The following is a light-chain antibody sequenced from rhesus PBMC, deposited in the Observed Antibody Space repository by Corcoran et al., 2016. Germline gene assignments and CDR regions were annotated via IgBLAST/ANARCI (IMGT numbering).Light chain of an antibody. V-gene: IGLV2S7*01. J-gene: IGLJ6*01. CDR2: DVS. CDR3: CSYSTRSTLV. Sequence: QSAPTQPPAEFGSPGQSVTISFTGTNSDVVGYSYGSWYQQDPGKARKLMIYDVSKRPSGVADRFSGTKSGNTASLTISGLQAEDETGYYCCSYSTRSTLVFGSGTKLTVL. CDR1: NSDVVGYSY.